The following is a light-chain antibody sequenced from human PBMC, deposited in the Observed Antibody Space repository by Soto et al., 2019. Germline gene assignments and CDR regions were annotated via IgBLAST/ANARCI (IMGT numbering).Light chain of an antibody. V-gene: IGKV3-15*01. CDR1: QSVSSN. J-gene: IGKJ5*01. CDR3: QQHNQWPIT. Sequence: EIVMTQSTSTLSVSAGERVTLSWRASQSVSSNLAWYQQKVGQAPRLLIYGASTRATGIPARFSGSGYGTEFNLTISSLQSEDFAVYYCQQHNQWPITFGQGTRLEIK. CDR2: GAS.